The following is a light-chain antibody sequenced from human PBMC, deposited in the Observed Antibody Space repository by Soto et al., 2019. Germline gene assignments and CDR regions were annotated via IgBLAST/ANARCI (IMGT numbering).Light chain of an antibody. Sequence: QSVLTQPPSVSAAPGQKVTISCSGSSSNIGNNYVSWYQQLPGTAPKLLIYESNKRPSGIPDRFSGSKSGTSATLGITGLQTGDEADYYCGTWDSSLSEGVFGTGTKLTVL. J-gene: IGLJ1*01. CDR1: SSNIGNNY. CDR2: ESN. CDR3: GTWDSSLSEGV. V-gene: IGLV1-51*02.